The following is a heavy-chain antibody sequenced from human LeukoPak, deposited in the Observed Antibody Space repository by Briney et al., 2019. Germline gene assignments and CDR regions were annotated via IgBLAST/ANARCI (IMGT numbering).Heavy chain of an antibody. D-gene: IGHD1-1*01. J-gene: IGHJ3*02. Sequence: ASVKVSCKASGYTFTNYGFNWVRQAPGQGLEWMGWISAYNGNTNYAQNLQGRVTMTTDTSTTTAYMELRSLRSDDTAVYYCASAGYNWNVVNTFDIWGQGTLVTVS. CDR3: ASAGYNWNVVNTFDI. CDR1: GYTFTNYG. V-gene: IGHV1-18*01. CDR2: ISAYNGNT.